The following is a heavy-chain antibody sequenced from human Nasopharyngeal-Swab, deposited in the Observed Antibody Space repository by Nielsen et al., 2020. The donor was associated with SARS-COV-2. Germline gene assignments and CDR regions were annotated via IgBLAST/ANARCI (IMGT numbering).Heavy chain of an antibody. Sequence: GGSLRLSCAASGFTFSSYSMNWVRPAPGKGLEWVSSISSSSSYIYYADSVKGRFTISRDNAKNSLYLQMNSLRAEDTAVYYCARWAHYYDSSGYYPDAFDIWGQGTMVTVSS. CDR1: GFTFSSYS. V-gene: IGHV3-21*01. J-gene: IGHJ3*02. CDR3: ARWAHYYDSSGYYPDAFDI. CDR2: ISSSSSYI. D-gene: IGHD3-22*01.